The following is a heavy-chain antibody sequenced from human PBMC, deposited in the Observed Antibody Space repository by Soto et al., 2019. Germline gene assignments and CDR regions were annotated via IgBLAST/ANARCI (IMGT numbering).Heavy chain of an antibody. CDR1: GGSISSGGYS. D-gene: IGHD3-22*01. Sequence: SETLSLTCAVSGGSISSGGYSWSWIRQPPGKGLEWIGYIYHSGSTYYNPSLKSRVTISVDRSKNQFSLKLSSVTAADTAVYYCARASSGYSPVEYWGQGTLVTVSS. V-gene: IGHV4-30-2*01. J-gene: IGHJ4*02. CDR3: ARASSGYSPVEY. CDR2: IYHSGST.